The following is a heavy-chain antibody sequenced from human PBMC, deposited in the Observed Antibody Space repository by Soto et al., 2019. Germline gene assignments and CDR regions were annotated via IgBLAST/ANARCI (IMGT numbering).Heavy chain of an antibody. V-gene: IGHV3-9*01. D-gene: IGHD6-13*01. Sequence: EVQLVESGGGLVQPGRSLRLSCAASGFTFDDYAMHWVRQAQGKGLEWVSGISWISDTIAYADSVKGRFTISRDNAKNSLYQQMDSLTAEDTALYYCAKGIAAFFDAFDIWGQGTMVTVSS. CDR2: ISWISDTI. CDR1: GFTFDDYA. J-gene: IGHJ3*02. CDR3: AKGIAAFFDAFDI.